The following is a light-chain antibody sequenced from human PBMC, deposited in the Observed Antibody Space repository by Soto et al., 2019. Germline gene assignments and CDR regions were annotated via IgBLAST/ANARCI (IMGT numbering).Light chain of an antibody. J-gene: IGKJ1*01. CDR1: QGISSY. V-gene: IGKV1-8*01. Sequence: AIRMTQSPSSLSASTGDRVTITCRASQGISSYLAWYQQKPGKAPKLLIYAASTLQSGVPSRFSGSGSGTDFTLTISCLQSDDFATYYCQQYYSYSWTFGQGTKVDIK. CDR2: AAS. CDR3: QQYYSYSWT.